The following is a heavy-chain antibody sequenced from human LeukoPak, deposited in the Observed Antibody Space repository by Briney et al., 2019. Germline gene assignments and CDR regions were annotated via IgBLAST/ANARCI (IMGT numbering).Heavy chain of an antibody. D-gene: IGHD4-17*01. J-gene: IGHJ4*02. CDR3: ARAGDYGDYFDY. Sequence: SVKVSCKASGGTFSSYAISWVRQAPGQGLEWMGGIIPIFGTANYAQKFQGRVTITADESTSTAYMELSSLRPEDTAVYYCARAGDYGDYFDYWGQGTLVTVSS. CDR2: IIPIFGTA. CDR1: GGTFSSYA. V-gene: IGHV1-69*13.